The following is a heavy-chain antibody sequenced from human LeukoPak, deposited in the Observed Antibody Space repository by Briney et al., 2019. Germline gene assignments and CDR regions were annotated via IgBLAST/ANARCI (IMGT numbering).Heavy chain of an antibody. CDR1: GYTFTSYD. V-gene: IGHV1-8*01. CDR3: AREDTAMDLFDY. J-gene: IGHJ4*02. Sequence: GASVTVSCTAAGYTFTSYDIHWVRQAPGQGLEWMAWMNPNSGNTGYARKFHSRVTMTRNTSITTAYMDLSRLRSEDTAVYYCAREDTAMDLFDYWGQGTLVTVSS. D-gene: IGHD5-18*01. CDR2: MNPNSGNT.